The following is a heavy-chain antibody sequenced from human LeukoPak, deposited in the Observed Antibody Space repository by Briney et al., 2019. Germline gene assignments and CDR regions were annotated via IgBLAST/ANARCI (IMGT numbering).Heavy chain of an antibody. CDR1: GYSISSGYY. V-gene: IGHV4-38-2*02. J-gene: IGHJ4*02. Sequence: PSETLSLTCTVSGYSISSGYYWGWIRQPPGKGLEWIGSIYYSGSTYYNPSLKSRVTISVDTSKNRFSLKLSSVTAADTAVYYCARGSGFLPLDYWGQGTLVTVSS. CDR3: ARGSGFLPLDY. D-gene: IGHD2-15*01. CDR2: IYYSGST.